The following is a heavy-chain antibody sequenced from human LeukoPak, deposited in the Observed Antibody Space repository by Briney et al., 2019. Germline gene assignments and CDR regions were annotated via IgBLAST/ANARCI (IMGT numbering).Heavy chain of an antibody. CDR1: GITFSDTW. J-gene: IGHJ6*02. Sequence: GGSLRLSCAASGITFSDTWMSWVRQAPGKGLEWVARIKSIVNGGTTDYAAPVKGRFTVSRDDSKNTVFLQMNSLRAEDTAVYYRARGNSVDGTSDYSFAMGVWGQGTTVTVSS. V-gene: IGHV3-15*01. CDR2: IKSIVNGGTT. D-gene: IGHD6-13*01. CDR3: ARGNSVDGTSDYSFAMGV.